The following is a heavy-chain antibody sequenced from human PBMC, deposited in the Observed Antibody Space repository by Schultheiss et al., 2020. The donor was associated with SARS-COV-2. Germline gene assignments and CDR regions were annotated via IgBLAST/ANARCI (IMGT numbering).Heavy chain of an antibody. J-gene: IGHJ4*02. CDR1: GFTFDDYA. CDR3: ARNAARLITRAQFDY. V-gene: IGHV3-48*03. D-gene: IGHD6-6*01. CDR2: ISSSGSTI. Sequence: GGSLRLSCAASGFTFDDYAMHWVRQAPGKGLEWVSSISSSGSTIYYADSVKGRFTISRDNAKNSLYLQMNSLRAEDTAVYYCARNAARLITRAQFDYWGQGTLVTVSS.